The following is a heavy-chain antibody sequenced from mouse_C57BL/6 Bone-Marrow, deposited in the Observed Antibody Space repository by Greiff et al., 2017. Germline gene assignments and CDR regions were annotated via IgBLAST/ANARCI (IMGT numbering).Heavy chain of an antibody. V-gene: IGHV14-4*01. D-gene: IGHD1-1*02. CDR3: TTLWYFDY. CDR1: GFNFKDDY. CDR2: IDPENGDT. J-gene: IGHJ2*01. Sequence: VQLQQSGAELVRPGASVKLSCTASGFNFKDDYMHWVKQRPEQGLEWIGWIDPENGDTEYASKFQGKATITVATSSNTAYLQLSSLTSEDTAVYYCTTLWYFDYWGQGTTLTVSS.